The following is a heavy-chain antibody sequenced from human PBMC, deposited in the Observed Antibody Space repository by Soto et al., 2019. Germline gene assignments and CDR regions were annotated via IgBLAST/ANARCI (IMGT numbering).Heavy chain of an antibody. J-gene: IGHJ4*02. V-gene: IGHV4-34*01. CDR1: GGSFSGYY. CDR2: INHSGST. Sequence: SETLSLTCAVYGGSFSGYYWSWIRQPPGKGLEWIGEINHSGSTNYNPSLKSRVTISVDTSKNQFSLKLSSVTAADTAVYYCASSRLRGIVVVPAAPEGRYFDYWGQGTLVTVSS. D-gene: IGHD2-2*01. CDR3: ASSRLRGIVVVPAAPEGRYFDY.